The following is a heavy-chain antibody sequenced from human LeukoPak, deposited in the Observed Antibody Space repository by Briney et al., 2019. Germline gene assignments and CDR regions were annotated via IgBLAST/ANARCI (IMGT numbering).Heavy chain of an antibody. CDR3: AKDRGVRSDI. Sequence: GGSLRLSCAASGFTFNSYAMSWFRQAPGKGLEWVSAMSGSGGSTYYADSVKGRFTTSRDNAKNTLYLQMNSLRAEDTAVYYCAKDRGVRSDIWGQGTMVTVSS. CDR2: MSGSGGST. J-gene: IGHJ3*02. CDR1: GFTFNSYA. D-gene: IGHD4-17*01. V-gene: IGHV3-23*01.